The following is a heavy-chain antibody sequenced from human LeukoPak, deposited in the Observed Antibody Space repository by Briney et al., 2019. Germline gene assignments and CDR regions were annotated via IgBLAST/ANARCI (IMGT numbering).Heavy chain of an antibody. Sequence: ASVQVSCKASGYTFTGYYMHWVRQAPGQGLEWMGRINPNSGGTNYAQKFQGRVTMTRDTSISTAYMELSRLRSDDTAVYYCARGNWNDGYYFDYWGQGTLVTVYS. CDR2: INPNSGGT. CDR3: ARGNWNDGYYFDY. CDR1: GYTFTGYY. J-gene: IGHJ4*02. D-gene: IGHD1-20*01. V-gene: IGHV1-2*06.